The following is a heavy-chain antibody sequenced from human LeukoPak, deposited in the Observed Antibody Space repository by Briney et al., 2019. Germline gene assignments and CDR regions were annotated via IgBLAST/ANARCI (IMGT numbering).Heavy chain of an antibody. CDR3: ANGGISSAGLDY. J-gene: IGHJ4*02. D-gene: IGHD6-13*01. CDR1: GLTFSSYA. CDR2: ITTAGGRT. Sequence: GGSLRLSCTAPGLTFSSYAMSWVRQAPGKGLEWVSSITTAGGRTYYADSVKGRFTISTDNSKNTLYLQMDNLRVEDTAVYYCANGGISSAGLDYWGQGTPITVSS. V-gene: IGHV3-23*01.